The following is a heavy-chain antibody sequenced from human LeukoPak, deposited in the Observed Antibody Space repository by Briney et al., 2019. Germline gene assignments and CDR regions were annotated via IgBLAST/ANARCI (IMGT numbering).Heavy chain of an antibody. J-gene: IGHJ4*02. V-gene: IGHV3-7*01. CDR2: IKQDGGEK. D-gene: IGHD3-10*01. Sequence: GGSLRLSCAASGFTFSTYWMTWVRQAPGKGLEWVANIKQDGGEKFYVDSVKGRFTISRDNAKNSLYLQMNSLRAEDTAVYYCARGRNYYYGSGSYRIAGFDYWGQGTLVTVSS. CDR1: GFTFSTYW. CDR3: ARGRNYYYGSGSYRIAGFDY.